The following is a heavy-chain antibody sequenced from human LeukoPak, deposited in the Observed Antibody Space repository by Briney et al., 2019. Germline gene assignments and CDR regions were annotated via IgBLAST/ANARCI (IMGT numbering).Heavy chain of an antibody. D-gene: IGHD2-8*01. CDR1: GFTFSSYA. CDR3: AARYCSNGVCHFY. V-gene: IGHV3-23*01. Sequence: PGGSLRLSCAASGFTFSSYAMSWVRQAPGKGLEWVSAISGSGDSTYSTDSVKGRFTISRDNSKNTLYLQMNSLRAEDTAVYYCAARYCSNGVCHFYWGQGTLVTVSS. CDR2: ISGSGDST. J-gene: IGHJ4*02.